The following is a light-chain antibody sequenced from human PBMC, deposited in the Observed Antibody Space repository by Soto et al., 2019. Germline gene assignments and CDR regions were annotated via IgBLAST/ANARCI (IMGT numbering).Light chain of an antibody. J-gene: IGLJ2*01. CDR1: SSDVGSYNL. V-gene: IGLV2-23*01. CDR3: CSYAGGYTHAV. Sequence: QSALTQPASVSGSPGQSITISCTGTSSDVGSYNLVSWYQQHPGKAPKLMIYEGSKRPSGVSNRFSGSKSGNTASLTISGLQAEDEADYYCCSYAGGYTHAVFGGGTQLTVL. CDR2: EGS.